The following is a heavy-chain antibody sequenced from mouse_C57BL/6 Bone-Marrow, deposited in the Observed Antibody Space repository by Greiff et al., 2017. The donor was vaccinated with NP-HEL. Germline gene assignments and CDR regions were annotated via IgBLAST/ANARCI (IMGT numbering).Heavy chain of an antibody. V-gene: IGHV1-81*01. CDR1: GYTFTSYG. Sequence: VQLQQSGAELARPGASVKLSCKASGYTFTSYGISWVKQRTGQGLEWIGEIYPRSGNTYYTEKFKGKATLTADKSSSTAYMELRSLTSEDSAVYFCARDPYYYGSSPYAMDYWGQGTSVTVSS. CDR2: IYPRSGNT. CDR3: ARDPYYYGSSPYAMDY. J-gene: IGHJ4*01. D-gene: IGHD1-1*01.